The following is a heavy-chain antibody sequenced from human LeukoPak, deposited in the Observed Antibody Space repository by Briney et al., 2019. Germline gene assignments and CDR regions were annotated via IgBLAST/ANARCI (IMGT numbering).Heavy chain of an antibody. J-gene: IGHJ2*01. Sequence: GGSLRLSCAASGFTFSSYAMHWVRQAPGEGLEWVAVISYDGSNKYYADSVKGRFTLSRDNSKNTLYLQMNSLRAEDTAVYYCAKDRTVGASYWYFDLWGRGTLVTVSS. CDR2: ISYDGSNK. D-gene: IGHD1-26*01. V-gene: IGHV3-30-3*02. CDR3: AKDRTVGASYWYFDL. CDR1: GFTFSSYA.